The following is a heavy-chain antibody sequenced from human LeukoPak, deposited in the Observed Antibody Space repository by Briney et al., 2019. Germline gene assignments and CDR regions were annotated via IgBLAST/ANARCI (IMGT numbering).Heavy chain of an antibody. V-gene: IGHV1-69*13. CDR2: IIPIFGTA. D-gene: IGHD5-12*01. Sequence: ASVKVSCKASGGTFSSYAISWVRRAPGQGLEWMGGIIPIFGTANYAQKFQGRVTITADESTSTAYMELSSLRSEDTAVYYCARRGPGLYSDYDLYFDYWGQGTLVTVSS. CDR3: ARRGPGLYSDYDLYFDY. CDR1: GGTFSSYA. J-gene: IGHJ4*02.